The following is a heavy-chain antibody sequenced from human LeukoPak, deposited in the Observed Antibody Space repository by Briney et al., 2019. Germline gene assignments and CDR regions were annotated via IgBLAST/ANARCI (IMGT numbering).Heavy chain of an antibody. J-gene: IGHJ5*02. D-gene: IGHD6-19*01. Sequence: ASVKVSCKASGYTFTSYDINWVRQATGRGLEWMGRMNPNSGNTGYAQKFQGRVTMTRNTSISTAYMELSSLRSEDTAVYYCARGRGYSSGWYGDWFDPWGQGTLVTVSS. V-gene: IGHV1-8*01. CDR3: ARGRGYSSGWYGDWFDP. CDR1: GYTFTSYD. CDR2: MNPNSGNT.